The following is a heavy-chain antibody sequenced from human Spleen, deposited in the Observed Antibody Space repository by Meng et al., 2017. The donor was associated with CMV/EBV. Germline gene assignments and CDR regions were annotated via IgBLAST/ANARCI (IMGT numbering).Heavy chain of an antibody. CDR2: INHSGST. J-gene: IGHJ5*02. Sequence: SFSGYYGSWIRQPPGKGLEWIGEINHSGSTNYNPSLKSRVTISVDTSKNQFSLKLSSVTAADTAVYYCARVNPLRFLEWISQPGWFDPWGQGTLVTVSS. D-gene: IGHD3-3*01. V-gene: IGHV4-34*01. CDR1: SFSGYY. CDR3: ARVNPLRFLEWISQPGWFDP.